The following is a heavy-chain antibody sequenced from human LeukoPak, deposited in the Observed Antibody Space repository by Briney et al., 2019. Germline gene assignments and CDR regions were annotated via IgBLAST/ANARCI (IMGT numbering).Heavy chain of an antibody. D-gene: IGHD6-6*01. J-gene: IGHJ5*02. V-gene: IGHV1-2*02. CDR3: AREGDSSSNWFDP. CDR2: INPNSGGT. CDR1: GYTFTGYY. Sequence: GASVTVSCKASGYTFTGYYMHWVRQAPGQGLEGMGWINPNSGGTNYAQKFQGRVTMTRDTSISTAYMELSRLRSDDTAVYYCAREGDSSSNWFDPWGQGTLVTDSS.